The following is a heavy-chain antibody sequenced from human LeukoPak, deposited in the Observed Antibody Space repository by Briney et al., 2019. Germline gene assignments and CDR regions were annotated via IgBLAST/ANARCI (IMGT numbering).Heavy chain of an antibody. Sequence: SETLSLTCTVSGGSISSYYWSWIRQPPGKGLEWIGYIYYSGSTNYNPSLKSRVTISVDTSKNTLSLKLSSVTAADTAVYYCALQPRGYLNGAWFDNWGQGTLVTVSP. CDR3: ALQPRGYLNGAWFDN. CDR1: GGSISSYY. V-gene: IGHV4-59*08. J-gene: IGHJ4*02. CDR2: IYYSGST. D-gene: IGHD3-22*01.